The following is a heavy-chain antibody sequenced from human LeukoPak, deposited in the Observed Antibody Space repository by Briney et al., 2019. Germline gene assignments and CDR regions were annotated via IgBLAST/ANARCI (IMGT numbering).Heavy chain of an antibody. Sequence: GGSLRLSCAASGFPFRSYWMSWVRQDPGKRLEWVANIKQDGSETYYVDSVKGRFTISRDNSKNTLYLQMNSLRAEDTAVYYCARGYCSSTSCYAFDVWGQGTMVTVSS. J-gene: IGHJ3*01. CDR1: GFPFRSYW. D-gene: IGHD2-2*01. CDR2: IKQDGSET. V-gene: IGHV3-7*02. CDR3: ARGYCSSTSCYAFDV.